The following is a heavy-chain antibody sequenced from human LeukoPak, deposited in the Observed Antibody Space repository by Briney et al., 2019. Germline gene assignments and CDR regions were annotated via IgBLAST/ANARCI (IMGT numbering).Heavy chain of an antibody. CDR2: ISYGGSNK. J-gene: IGHJ4*02. D-gene: IGHD3-10*01. CDR3: ARDSLGDPTYYFDY. V-gene: IGHV3-30*04. Sequence: GGSLRLSCAASGFTFSSYAMHWVRQAPGKGLEWVAVISYGGSNKYHADSVKGRFTTSRDNSKNTLYLQMNSLRAEDTAVYYCARDSLGDPTYYFDYWGQGTLVTVSS. CDR1: GFTFSSYA.